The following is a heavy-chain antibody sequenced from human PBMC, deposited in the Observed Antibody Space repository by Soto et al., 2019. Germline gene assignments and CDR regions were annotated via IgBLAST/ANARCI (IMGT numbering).Heavy chain of an antibody. CDR2: IYYSGST. CDR1: GGSISSGDYY. V-gene: IGHV4-30-4*01. D-gene: IGHD2-15*01. CDR3: ARQGCSGGSCYGLSYYYYMDV. J-gene: IGHJ6*03. Sequence: SETLSLTCTVSGGSISSGDYYWSWIRQPPGKGLEWIGYIYYSGSTNYNPSLKSRVTIFVDTSKNQFSLKLTSVTAADTAVYYCARQGCSGGSCYGLSYYYYMDVWGKGTTVTVSS.